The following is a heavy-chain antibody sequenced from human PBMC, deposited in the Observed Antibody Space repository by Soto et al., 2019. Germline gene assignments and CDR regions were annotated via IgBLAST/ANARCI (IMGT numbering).Heavy chain of an antibody. CDR1: GYTFTSYG. D-gene: IGHD3-22*01. CDR3: ARDLVMIVVGEGYYYYGMDV. Sequence: ASVKVSCKASGYTFTSYGISWVRQAPGQGLEWMGWISAYNGNTNYAQKLQGRVTMTTDTSTSTAYMELRSLRSDDTAVYYCARDLVMIVVGEGYYYYGMDVWGQGTTVTVSS. V-gene: IGHV1-18*01. J-gene: IGHJ6*02. CDR2: ISAYNGNT.